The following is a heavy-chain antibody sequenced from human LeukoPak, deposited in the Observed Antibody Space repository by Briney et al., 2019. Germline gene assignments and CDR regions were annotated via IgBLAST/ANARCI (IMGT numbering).Heavy chain of an antibody. CDR1: GFTFRNYA. CDR2: IDGPTFRT. V-gene: IGHV3-23*01. D-gene: IGHD1-26*01. Sequence: GGSLRLSCAASGFTFRNYAMHWVRQAPGQGLEWVSTIDGPTFRTHYADSVMGRFTISRDNSKNTLYLRMDSLRAEDAAVYFCTTWVGAHFDFWGQGTLVTVSS. CDR3: TTWVGAHFDF. J-gene: IGHJ4*02.